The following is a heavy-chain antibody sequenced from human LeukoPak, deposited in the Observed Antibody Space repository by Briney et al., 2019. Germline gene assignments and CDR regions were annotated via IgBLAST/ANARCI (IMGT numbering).Heavy chain of an antibody. J-gene: IGHJ6*02. CDR1: GGTFSSYA. Sequence: ASVKVSCKASGGTFSSYAISWVRHATGQGLEWMGRIIPILGIANYAQKLQGRVTITAAICTSTAYMEMSSLRFGDTAVNYCARDVDNYYYYGMDVWCQGTTVTVSS. CDR3: ARDVDNYYYYGMDV. D-gene: IGHD2-15*01. CDR2: IIPILGIA. V-gene: IGHV1-69*04.